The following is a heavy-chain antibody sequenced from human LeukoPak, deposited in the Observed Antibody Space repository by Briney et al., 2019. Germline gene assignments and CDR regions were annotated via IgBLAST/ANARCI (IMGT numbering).Heavy chain of an antibody. Sequence: GRSLRLSCAGSGFTFDKHAMHWVRQAPGKGLEWVSGISWNSGSIAYADSVKGRFTVSRDNAKNLPFLQMSSLRAADTALYYCVKGHCSSSSCFPNYYYYMDVWGTGTTVTVSS. CDR2: ISWNSGSI. CDR1: GFTFDKHA. D-gene: IGHD2-15*01. CDR3: VKGHCSSSSCFPNYYYYMDV. V-gene: IGHV3-9*01. J-gene: IGHJ6*03.